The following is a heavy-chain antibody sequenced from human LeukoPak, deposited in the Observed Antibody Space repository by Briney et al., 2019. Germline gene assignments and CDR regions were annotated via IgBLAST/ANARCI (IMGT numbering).Heavy chain of an antibody. CDR2: INHSGST. V-gene: IGHV4-34*01. CDR1: GGSFSGYY. D-gene: IGHD3-10*01. CDR3: ARTGWFGDYFDY. J-gene: IGHJ4*02. Sequence: SETLSLTCAVYGGSFSGYYWSWIRQPPGKGLEWIGEINHSGSTNYNPSLKSRVTISVDTSKNQFSLKLSSVTAADTAVYYCARTGWFGDYFDYWGQGTLVTVSS.